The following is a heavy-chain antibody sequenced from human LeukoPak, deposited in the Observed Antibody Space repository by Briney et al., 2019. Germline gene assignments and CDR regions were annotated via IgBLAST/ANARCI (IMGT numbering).Heavy chain of an antibody. Sequence: SETLSLTCTVSGGSISSYYWSWIRQPPGKGLEWIGYIYYSGSTNYNPSLKSRVTISVDTSKNQFSLKLSSVTAADTAVYYYARLLEFRDGSGSFDYYYGMDVWGQGTTVTVSS. CDR2: IYYSGST. D-gene: IGHD3-10*01. CDR1: GGSISSYY. V-gene: IGHV4-59*08. CDR3: ARLLEFRDGSGSFDYYYGMDV. J-gene: IGHJ6*02.